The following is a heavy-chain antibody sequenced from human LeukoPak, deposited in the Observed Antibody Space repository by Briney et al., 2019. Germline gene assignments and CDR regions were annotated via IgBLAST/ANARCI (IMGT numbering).Heavy chain of an antibody. D-gene: IGHD2-15*01. Sequence: GGSLRLSCAASGFTFRNYGMHWVRQAPGKGPEWVAVISYDGSNKYYADSVKGRFTISRDNSKRTLFLQTDSLRGEDTAVYYCANGGYYSLDSWGQGTLVTVSS. CDR3: ANGGYYSLDS. CDR2: ISYDGSNK. CDR1: GFTFRNYG. J-gene: IGHJ4*02. V-gene: IGHV3-30*18.